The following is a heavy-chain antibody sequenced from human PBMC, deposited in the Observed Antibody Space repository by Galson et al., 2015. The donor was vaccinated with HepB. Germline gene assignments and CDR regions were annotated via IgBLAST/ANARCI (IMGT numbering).Heavy chain of an antibody. D-gene: IGHD2-15*01. CDR3: ARESASDSYYGMDV. CDR2: ISGSGGSI. J-gene: IGHJ6*02. Sequence: SLRLSCAASGFTFSDYYMSWIRQAPGKGLEWVSYISGSGGSIHYADSVKGRFTISRDNAKNSLYLQMNSLRAEDTAVYYCARESASDSYYGMDVWGQGTTVTVSS. V-gene: IGHV3-11*01. CDR1: GFTFSDYY.